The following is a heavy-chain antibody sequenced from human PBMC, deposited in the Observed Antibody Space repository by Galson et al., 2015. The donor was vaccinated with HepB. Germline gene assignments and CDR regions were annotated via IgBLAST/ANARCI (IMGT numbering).Heavy chain of an antibody. CDR3: ARDASYSSGYGY. CDR2: IIPIFGTA. Sequence: SVKVSCKASGGTFSGYAISWVRQAPGQGLEWMGGIIPIFGTANYAQKLQGRVTITADESTSTAYMELSSLRSEDTAVYYCARDASYSSGYGYWGQGTLVTVSS. J-gene: IGHJ4*02. V-gene: IGHV1-69*13. CDR1: GGTFSGYA. D-gene: IGHD6-19*01.